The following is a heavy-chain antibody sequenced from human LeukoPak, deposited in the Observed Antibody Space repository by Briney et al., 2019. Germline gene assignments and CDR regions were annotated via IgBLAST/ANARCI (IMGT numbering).Heavy chain of an antibody. J-gene: IGHJ4*02. CDR3: ARAKLRFLEWLLWDPSPIDY. D-gene: IGHD3-3*01. CDR1: GYTCTSYY. CDR2: INPSGGST. V-gene: IGHV1-46*01. Sequence: ASVKVSCKASGYTCTSYYMHWVRQAPGQGLAWMGIINPSGGSTSYAQKFQGRVTMTRDMSTSTVYMELSSLRSEDTAVYYCARAKLRFLEWLLWDPSPIDYWGQGTLVTVSS.